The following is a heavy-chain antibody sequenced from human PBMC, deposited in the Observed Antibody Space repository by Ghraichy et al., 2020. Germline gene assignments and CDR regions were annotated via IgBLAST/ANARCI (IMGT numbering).Heavy chain of an antibody. CDR3: ARVGHIVVVPAATRYGMDV. V-gene: IGHV4-34*01. Sequence: SETLSLTCAVYGGSFSGYYWSWIRQPPGKGLEWIGEINHSGSTNYNPSLKSRVTISVDTSKNQFSLKLSSVTAADTAVYYCARVGHIVVVPAATRYGMDVWGQGTTVTVSS. CDR2: INHSGST. J-gene: IGHJ6*02. CDR1: GGSFSGYY. D-gene: IGHD2-2*01.